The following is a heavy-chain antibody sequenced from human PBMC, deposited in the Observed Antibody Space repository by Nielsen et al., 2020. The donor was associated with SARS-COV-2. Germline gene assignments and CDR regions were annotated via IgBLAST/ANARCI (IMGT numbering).Heavy chain of an antibody. Sequence: GESLKISCAASGFTFSSYAMSWVRQAPGKGLEWVSAISGSGGSTYYADSVKGRFTISRDNSKNTLYLQMNSLRAEDTAVYYCAKDRGIVVVTAGFDYWGQGTLVTVSS. CDR1: GFTFSSYA. D-gene: IGHD2-21*02. J-gene: IGHJ4*02. V-gene: IGHV3-23*01. CDR2: ISGSGGST. CDR3: AKDRGIVVVTAGFDY.